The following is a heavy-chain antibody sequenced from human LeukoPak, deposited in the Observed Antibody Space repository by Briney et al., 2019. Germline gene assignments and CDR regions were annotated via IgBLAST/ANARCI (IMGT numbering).Heavy chain of an antibody. Sequence: GGSLRLSCAASGFTVSSNYMSWVREAPGKGLEWVSVIYSGGSTYYADSVKGRFTISRDNSKNTLYLQMNSLRAEDTAVYYCASVGATYYDILTGHFDYWGQGTLVTVSS. CDR1: GFTVSSNY. J-gene: IGHJ4*02. CDR3: ASVGATYYDILTGHFDY. D-gene: IGHD3-9*01. CDR2: IYSGGST. V-gene: IGHV3-66*01.